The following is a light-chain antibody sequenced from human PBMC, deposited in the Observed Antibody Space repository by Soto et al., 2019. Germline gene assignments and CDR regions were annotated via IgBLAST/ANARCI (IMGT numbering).Light chain of an antibody. CDR1: QSVSSY. CDR3: QQYGSSPRT. V-gene: IGKV3-20*01. J-gene: IGKJ1*01. CDR2: GAS. Sequence: EIVLTQSPATLSVSPGERATLSCRASQSVSSYLAWYQQKPGQAPRLLIYGASSRATGIPARFSGSGSGTDFTLTISSLEPEDFATYYCQQYGSSPRTFGQGTKVDIK.